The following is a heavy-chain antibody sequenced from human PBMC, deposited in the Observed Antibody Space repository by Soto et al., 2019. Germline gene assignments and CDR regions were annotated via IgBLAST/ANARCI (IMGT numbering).Heavy chain of an antibody. D-gene: IGHD1-1*01. Sequence: PGGSLRLSCADSGFILRNYWMSWVRQAPGMGLQWVASIKEDGSEKYYVDPVKGRFTISRENAKNSLYLQMNSLRAEDTAVYYCARYRYLDPWGQGILVTVS. CDR2: IKEDGSEK. V-gene: IGHV3-7*03. CDR3: ARYRYLDP. CDR1: GFILRNYW. J-gene: IGHJ5*02.